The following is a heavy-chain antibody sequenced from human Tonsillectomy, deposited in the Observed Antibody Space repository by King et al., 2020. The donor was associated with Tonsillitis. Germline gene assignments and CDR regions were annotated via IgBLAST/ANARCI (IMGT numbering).Heavy chain of an antibody. CDR3: ARAQWERLGLSDFDI. D-gene: IGHD1-26*01. V-gene: IGHV4-39*07. J-gene: IGHJ3*02. Sequence: VQLQESGPGLVKPSETLSLTCTVSGGSISSSSYYCGWIRQPPGKGLEWIGTIYYSGTTYYNPSLKSRVTISVDMSKNQLSLKLSSVTAADTAVYYCARAQWERLGLSDFDIWGEGIMVTVSS. CDR2: IYYSGTT. CDR1: GGSISSSSYY.